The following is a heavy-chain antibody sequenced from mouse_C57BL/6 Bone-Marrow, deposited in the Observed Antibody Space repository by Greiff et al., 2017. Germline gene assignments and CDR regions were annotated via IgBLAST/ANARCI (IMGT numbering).Heavy chain of an antibody. CDR2: ISNGGGST. V-gene: IGHV5-12*01. CDR3: ARLAGGYFDV. Sequence: EVKLVESGGGLVQPGGSLKLSCAASGFTFSDYYMYWVRQTPEKRLEWVAYISNGGGSTYYPDTVKGRVTISRDNAKNTLYLQMSRLKSEDTAMYYCARLAGGYFDVWGTGTTATVSS. CDR1: GFTFSDYY. J-gene: IGHJ1*03.